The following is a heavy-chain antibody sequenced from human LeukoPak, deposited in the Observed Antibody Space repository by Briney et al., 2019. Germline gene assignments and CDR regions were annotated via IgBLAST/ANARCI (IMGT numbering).Heavy chain of an antibody. D-gene: IGHD6-13*01. CDR1: GYTFTSYG. Sequence: ASVKVSCKASGYTFTSYGISWVRQAPGQGLEWMGWISAYNGNTNYAQNLQGRVTMATDTSTSTAYMELRSLRSDDTAVYYCAKDSGYSSSDAFDIWGQGTMVTVSS. CDR2: ISAYNGNT. V-gene: IGHV1-18*01. J-gene: IGHJ3*02. CDR3: AKDSGYSSSDAFDI.